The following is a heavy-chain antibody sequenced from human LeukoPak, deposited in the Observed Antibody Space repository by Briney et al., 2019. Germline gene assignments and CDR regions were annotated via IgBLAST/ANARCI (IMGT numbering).Heavy chain of an antibody. V-gene: IGHV3-15*01. D-gene: IGHD1-7*01. Sequence: PGGSLRLSCAASGFTFSNAWMSWVRQAPGKGLEWVGRTKSKTDGGTTDYAAPVKGRFTISRDDSKNTLYLQMNSLKTEDTAVYYCTTDPSKDLGLRDFDYWGQGTLVTVSS. CDR3: TTDPSKDLGLRDFDY. CDR1: GFTFSNAW. J-gene: IGHJ4*02. CDR2: TKSKTDGGTT.